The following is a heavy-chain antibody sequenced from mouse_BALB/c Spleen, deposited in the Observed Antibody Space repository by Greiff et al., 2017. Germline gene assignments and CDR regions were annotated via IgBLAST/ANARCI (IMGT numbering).Heavy chain of an antibody. CDR2: ISSGGSYT. Sequence: EVKVVESGGGLVKPGGSLKLSCAASGFTFSSYAMSWVRQTPEKRLEWVATISSGGSYTYYPDSVKGRFTISRDNAKNTLYLQMSSLRSEDTAMYYCARIYDGYLFDYWAKAPLSQSPQ. D-gene: IGHD2-3*01. CDR3: ARIYDGYLFDY. V-gene: IGHV5-9-3*01. CDR1: GFTFSSYA. J-gene: IGHJ2*01.